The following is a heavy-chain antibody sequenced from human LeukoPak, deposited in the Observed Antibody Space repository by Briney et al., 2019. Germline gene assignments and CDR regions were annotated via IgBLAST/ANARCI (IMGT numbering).Heavy chain of an antibody. CDR3: ARGALWFGELDYFDY. V-gene: IGHV1-18*01. CDR2: ISAYNGNT. CDR1: GYTFTSYG. Sequence: EASVKVSCKASGYTFTSYGISWVRQAPGQGLEWMGWISAYNGNTNYAQKLRGRVTMTTDTSTSTAYMELRSLRSDDTAVYYCARGALWFGELDYFDYWGQGTLVTVSS. J-gene: IGHJ4*02. D-gene: IGHD3-10*01.